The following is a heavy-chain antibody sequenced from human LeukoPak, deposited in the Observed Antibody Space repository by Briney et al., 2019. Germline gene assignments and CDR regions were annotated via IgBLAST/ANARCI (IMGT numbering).Heavy chain of an antibody. J-gene: IGHJ3*02. CDR3: ARQGVGAADGAFDI. D-gene: IGHD1-26*01. Sequence: KPSETLSLTCAVYGGSFSGYYWSWIRQPPGKGLEWIGEINHSGSTNYNPSLKSRVTISVDTSKNQFSLKLSSVTAADTAVYYCARQGVGAADGAFDIWGQGTMVTVSS. CDR1: GGSFSGYY. CDR2: INHSGST. V-gene: IGHV4-34*01.